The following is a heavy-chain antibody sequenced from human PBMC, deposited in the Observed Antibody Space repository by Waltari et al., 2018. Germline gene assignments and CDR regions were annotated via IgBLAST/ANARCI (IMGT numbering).Heavy chain of an antibody. CDR3: AKSLGGATIWLLFDS. D-gene: IGHD3-16*01. J-gene: IGHJ4*02. CDR1: GCRFEDYA. CDR2: MNWNSGNI. V-gene: IGHV3-9*01. Sequence: EVQLVAAGGGPVQPGRSLQPSCAASGCRFEDYATHWVRQVPGKGLEWVAGMNWNSGNIRYAESVKGRFTIFRDNDKNSLYLQMNSLRSDDTALYYCAKSLGGATIWLLFDSWGQGTQVTVSS.